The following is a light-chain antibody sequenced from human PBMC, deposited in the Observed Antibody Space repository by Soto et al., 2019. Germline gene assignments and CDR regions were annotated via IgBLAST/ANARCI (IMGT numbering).Light chain of an antibody. V-gene: IGKV3-15*01. Sequence: EIVMTQSPATLSVSPGERATLSCRASQSVSRNLAWYQQKPGQAPRLLIYGASTRATGIPARFSGSGSGTEFTLTISRLQYEDFAVYYCQQYNNWRLYTFGQGTKLEIK. CDR2: GAS. CDR3: QQYNNWRLYT. J-gene: IGKJ2*01. CDR1: QSVSRN.